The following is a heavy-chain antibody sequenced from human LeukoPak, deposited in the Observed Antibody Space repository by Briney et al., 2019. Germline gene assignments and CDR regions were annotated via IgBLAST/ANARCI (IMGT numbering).Heavy chain of an antibody. CDR2: IIPILGIA. V-gene: IGHV1-69*04. J-gene: IGHJ4*02. CDR1: GGTFSSYA. CDR3: ARESGGITFGGVIVYFDY. D-gene: IGHD3-16*02. Sequence: SVKVSCKASGGTFSSYAISWVRQAPGQGLEWMGRIIPILGIANYAQKFQGRVTITADKSTSTAYMELNSLRSEDTAVYYCARESGGITFGGVIVYFDYWGQGTLVTVSS.